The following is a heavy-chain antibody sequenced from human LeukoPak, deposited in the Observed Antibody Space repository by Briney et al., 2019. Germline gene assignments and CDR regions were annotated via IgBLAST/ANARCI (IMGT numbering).Heavy chain of an antibody. J-gene: IGHJ6*02. CDR2: ISSTTNPI. V-gene: IGHV3-48*01. CDR1: GFPFSSYN. CDR3: ARDGGSRGSYFYYYGMDV. Sequence: PGGSLRLSCTASGFPFSSYNINWVRQAPGKGLEWLSYISSTTNPIYYADSVKGRFTISRDNAKNSVYLQMNSLRAEDTAVYYCARDGGSRGSYFYYYGMDVWGQGTTVTVSS. D-gene: IGHD3-10*01.